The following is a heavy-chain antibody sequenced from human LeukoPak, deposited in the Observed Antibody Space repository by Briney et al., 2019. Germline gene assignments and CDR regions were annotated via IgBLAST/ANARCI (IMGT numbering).Heavy chain of an antibody. CDR3: TKDMIRAIFGQGYYHYYGMDV. CDR2: ISGDGGST. V-gene: IGHV3-43*02. J-gene: IGHJ6*02. CDR1: GFTFDDYA. Sequence: GGSLRLSCAASGFTFDDYAMHWVRQVPGKGLEWVCFISGDGGSTYYADSVKGRFTVSRDNRKKSLHLQMYSLRPEDTAFYCTKDMIRAIFGQGYYHYYGMDVWGQGTTVTVSS. D-gene: IGHD3-3*01.